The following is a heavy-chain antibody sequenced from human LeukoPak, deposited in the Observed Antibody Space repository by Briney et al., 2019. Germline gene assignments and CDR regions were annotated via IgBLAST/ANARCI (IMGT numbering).Heavy chain of an antibody. V-gene: IGHV3-23*01. D-gene: IGHD4-17*01. J-gene: IGHJ4*02. CDR3: AIREADSGDYVAN. CDR1: GFTFSGYA. CDR2: IGGIGSRR. Sequence: GGSLRLSCAASGFTFSGYAMSWVRQAPGKGLEWVSAIGGIGSRRYHADSVKGRFTISRDNTRNTLYLQMNSLRAEDRAVYYCAIREADSGDYVANWGQGTLVTVSS.